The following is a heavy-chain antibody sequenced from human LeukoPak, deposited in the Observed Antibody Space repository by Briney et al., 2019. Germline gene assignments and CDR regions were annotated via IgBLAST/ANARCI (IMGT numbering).Heavy chain of an antibody. CDR2: ISAYNGNT. V-gene: IGHV1-18*01. CDR3: ARDPRAYYDFWSGYYRIFDY. Sequence: ASVKVSYKASGYTFSSYGISWVRQAPGQGLEWMGWISAYNGNTNYAQKVQGRVTMTTDTSTSTAYMGLRSLRSDDTAVYYCARDPRAYYDFWSGYYRIFDYWGQGTLVTVSS. D-gene: IGHD3-3*01. J-gene: IGHJ4*02. CDR1: GYTFSSYG.